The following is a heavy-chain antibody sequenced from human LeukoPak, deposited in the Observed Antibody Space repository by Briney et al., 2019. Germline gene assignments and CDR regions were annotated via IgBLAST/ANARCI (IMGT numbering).Heavy chain of an antibody. CDR1: GFTFSSYA. Sequence: GGSLRLSCAASGFTFSSYAMSWVRQAPGKGLEWVSAISGSAATTYYADSVKGRFTISRDNSKNTLYLEMNSLRAEDTAIYYCAKHVKYSSAGLDYWGQGTRVIVSS. V-gene: IGHV3-23*01. CDR3: AKHVKYSSAGLDY. J-gene: IGHJ4*02. D-gene: IGHD6-19*01. CDR2: ISGSAATT.